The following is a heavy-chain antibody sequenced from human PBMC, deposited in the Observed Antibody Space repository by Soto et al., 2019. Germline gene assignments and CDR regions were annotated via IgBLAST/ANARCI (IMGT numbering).Heavy chain of an antibody. Sequence: ASLKVSCKASGDTFTSYAFHWVRQAPGQRPEWMGWINAGNGNTKYSQKFQGRVTITSDTSASTVYMELRSLRSEDTAVYYCARSQYLPFFDHWGRGTLVTVSS. CDR1: GDTFTSYA. V-gene: IGHV1-3*01. J-gene: IGHJ4*02. CDR3: ARSQYLPFFDH. D-gene: IGHD2-2*01. CDR2: INAGNGNT.